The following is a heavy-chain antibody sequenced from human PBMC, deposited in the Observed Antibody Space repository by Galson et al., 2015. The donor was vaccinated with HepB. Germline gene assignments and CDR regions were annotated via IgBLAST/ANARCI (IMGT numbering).Heavy chain of an antibody. D-gene: IGHD3-3*01. CDR2: INTNTGNP. V-gene: IGHV7-4-1*02. CDR1: GYTFTSYA. J-gene: IGHJ6*03. CDR3: AREGGRKTWEWLPGGLDYYYYMDV. Sequence: SVKVSCKASGYTFTSYAMNWVRQAPGQGLEWMGWINTNTGNPTYAQGFTGRFVFSLDTSVSTAYLQISSLKAEDTAVYYCAREGGRKTWEWLPGGLDYYYYMDVWGKGTTVTVSS.